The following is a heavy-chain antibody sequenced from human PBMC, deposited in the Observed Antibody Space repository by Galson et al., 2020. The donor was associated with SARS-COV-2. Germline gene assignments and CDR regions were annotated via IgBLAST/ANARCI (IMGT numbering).Heavy chain of an antibody. V-gene: IGHV4-4*02. CDR2: IYHSGST. CDR1: GGSISSSNW. Sequence: SETLSLTCAVSGGSISSSNWWSWVRQPPGKGLEWIGEIYHSGSTNYNPSLKSRVTISVDKSKNQFSLKLSSVTAADTAVYYCARVESFGLMVYAISYFDYWGQGTLVTVSS. J-gene: IGHJ4*02. CDR3: ARVESFGLMVYAISYFDY. D-gene: IGHD2-8*01.